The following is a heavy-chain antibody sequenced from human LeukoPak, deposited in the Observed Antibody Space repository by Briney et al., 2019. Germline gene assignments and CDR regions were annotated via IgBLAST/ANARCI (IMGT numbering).Heavy chain of an antibody. CDR3: ARTPTVWGSYRYTSDY. CDR1: GGSISSGGYY. V-gene: IGHV4-30-4*08. CDR2: IYYSGST. J-gene: IGHJ4*02. Sequence: SQTLSLTCTVSGGSISSGGYYWRWLRQPPGKGLEWSGYIYYSGSTYYNPSLKSRVTISVDTSKNQFSLKLSSVTAADTAVYYCARTPTVWGSYRYTSDYWGQGTLVTVSS. D-gene: IGHD3-16*02.